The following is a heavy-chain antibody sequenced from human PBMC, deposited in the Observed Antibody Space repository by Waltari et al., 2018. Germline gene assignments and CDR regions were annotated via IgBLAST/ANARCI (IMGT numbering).Heavy chain of an antibody. J-gene: IGHJ4*02. V-gene: IGHV4-34*01. Sequence: QVQLQQWGAGLLKPSETLSLTCAVYGGSFSGYYWSWIRQPPGKGLEWIEEINHSGSTNYSPSLKSRVTISLDTSKNQFSLKLSSLRSEDTAVYYCARSGQQWLVRHFDYWGQGTLVTVSS. CDR3: ARSGQQWLVRHFDY. D-gene: IGHD6-19*01. CDR1: GGSFSGYY. CDR2: INHSGST.